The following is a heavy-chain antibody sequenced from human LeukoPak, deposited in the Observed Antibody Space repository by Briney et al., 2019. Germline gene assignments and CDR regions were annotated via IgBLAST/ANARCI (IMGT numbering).Heavy chain of an antibody. V-gene: IGHV3-9*01. Sequence: GRSLRLSCAASGFTFDDYAMHWVRQAPGKGLEWVSGISWNSGSIGYADSVKGRFTISRDNAKNSLYLQMNSLRAEDTALYYCAKDKKAHGEPAYYFDYWGQGTLVTVSS. CDR1: GFTFDDYA. D-gene: IGHD1-14*01. CDR2: ISWNSGSI. J-gene: IGHJ4*02. CDR3: AKDKKAHGEPAYYFDY.